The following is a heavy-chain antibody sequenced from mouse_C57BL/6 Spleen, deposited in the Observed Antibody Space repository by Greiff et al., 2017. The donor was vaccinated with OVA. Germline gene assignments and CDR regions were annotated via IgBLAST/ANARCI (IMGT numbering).Heavy chain of an antibody. D-gene: IGHD4-1*01. CDR1: GFTFSDYY. V-gene: IGHV5-16*01. CDR3: ARDPELGRGYFDV. Sequence: EVKLVESEGGLVQPGSSMKLSCTASGFTFSDYYMAWVRQVPEKGLEWVANINYDGSSTYYLDSLKSRFIISRDNAKNILYLQMSSLKSEDTATYYCARDPELGRGYFDVWGTGTTVTVAS. J-gene: IGHJ1*03. CDR2: INYDGSST.